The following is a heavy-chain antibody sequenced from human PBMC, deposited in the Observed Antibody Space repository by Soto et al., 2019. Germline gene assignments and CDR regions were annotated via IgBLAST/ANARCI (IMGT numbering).Heavy chain of an antibody. CDR3: ASVPGSQGYHGLDV. J-gene: IGHJ6*02. V-gene: IGHV3-7*03. D-gene: IGHD5-12*01. Sequence: EVQLVESGGGLVQPGGSLRLSCAASGLTFSKYWMTWVRQAPGKGLEWVANIKHDGSEQYYVGSVKGRFAISRDNAKNSLFLQMNSLRAEDTVVYYCASVPGSQGYHGLDVSGQGTTVTVSS. CDR2: IKHDGSEQ. CDR1: GLTFSKYW.